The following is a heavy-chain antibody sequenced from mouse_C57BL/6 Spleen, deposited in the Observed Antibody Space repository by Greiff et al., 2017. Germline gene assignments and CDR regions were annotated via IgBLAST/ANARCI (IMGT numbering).Heavy chain of an antibody. Sequence: VQLQQPGAELVMPGASVKLSCTASGFTFTSSCMHWVKQRPGQGLEWIGEINPSDSYTNYNQKFKVKSTLTVDKSSSTAYMQLSSLTSEDSEVYYCARNGYSNPYAMDYWGQGTSVTVSS. J-gene: IGHJ4*01. CDR2: INPSDSYT. V-gene: IGHV1-69*01. CDR1: GFTFTSSC. D-gene: IGHD2-5*01. CDR3: ARNGYSNPYAMDY.